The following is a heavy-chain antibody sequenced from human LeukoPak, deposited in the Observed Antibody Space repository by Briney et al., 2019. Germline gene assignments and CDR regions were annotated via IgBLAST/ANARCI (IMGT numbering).Heavy chain of an antibody. V-gene: IGHV4-4*07. CDR3: ARGQNIVATSYYYGMDV. CDR1: GGSISSYY. D-gene: IGHD5-12*01. CDR2: IYTSGST. Sequence: SETLSLTCTVSGGSISSYYWSWIRQPAGKGLEWIGRIYTSGSTNYNPSLKSRVTMSVDTSKNQFSLKLSSVTAADTAVYYCARGQNIVATSYYYGMDVWGLGTTVTVSS. J-gene: IGHJ6*02.